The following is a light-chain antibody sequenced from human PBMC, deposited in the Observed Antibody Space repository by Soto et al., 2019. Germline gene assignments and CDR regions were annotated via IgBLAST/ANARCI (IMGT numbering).Light chain of an antibody. CDR1: SSDIGAYNY. J-gene: IGLJ3*02. Sequence: QSALTQPPSASGSLGQSVTIPCTGTSSDIGAYNYVSWYQQEPGKAPKLVIYEVTRRLSGVPDRFSGSKSGNTASLTVSGLQAEDEADYYCNSYAGGNWVFGGGTKGTVL. CDR3: NSYAGGNWV. V-gene: IGLV2-8*01. CDR2: EVT.